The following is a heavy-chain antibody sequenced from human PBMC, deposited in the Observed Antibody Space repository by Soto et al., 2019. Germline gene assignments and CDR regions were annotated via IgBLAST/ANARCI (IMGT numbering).Heavy chain of an antibody. Sequence: QLQLQESGPGLVKPSQTLSLACTVSGGSFSSGGYYWSWIRQLPGKGLEWIGYIYYSGSTYYNPSLRSRFTISLDTSKQQFSLKPSSVTAADTAVYYSAIATSFSGHHGYWGQGTLVTVSS. D-gene: IGHD2-8*02. CDR2: IYYSGST. J-gene: IGHJ4*02. CDR3: AIATSFSGHHGY. V-gene: IGHV4-31*03. CDR1: GGSFSSGGYY.